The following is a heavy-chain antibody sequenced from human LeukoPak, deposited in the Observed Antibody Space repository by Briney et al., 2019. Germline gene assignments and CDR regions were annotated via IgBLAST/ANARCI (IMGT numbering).Heavy chain of an antibody. CDR2: ISGSGDTP. Sequence: GGSLRLSCAASGFTFSSYAMSWVRQAPGKGLEWVSSISGSGDTPYYADSVKGRFTISRDNSKSTLYLQMNSLRAEDTAVYYCARLRGLYSDTNRYQTALDCWGQGTLVTVSS. CDR1: GFTFSSYA. V-gene: IGHV3-23*01. CDR3: ARLRGLYSDTNRYQTALDC. D-gene: IGHD1-26*01. J-gene: IGHJ4*02.